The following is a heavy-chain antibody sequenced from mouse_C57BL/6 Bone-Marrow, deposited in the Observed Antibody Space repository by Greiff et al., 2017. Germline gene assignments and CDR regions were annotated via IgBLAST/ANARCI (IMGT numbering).Heavy chain of an antibody. CDR1: GYTFTDYE. D-gene: IGHD2-5*01. V-gene: IGHV1-15*01. Sequence: QVQLQQSGAELVRPGASVTLSRKASGYTFTDYEMHWVKQTPVHGLEWIGAIDPETGGTAYNQKFKGKAILTADKSSSTAYMELRSLTSEDSAVYYCTRHYSNFWFAYWGQGTLVTVSA. CDR2: IDPETGGT. CDR3: TRHYSNFWFAY. J-gene: IGHJ3*01.